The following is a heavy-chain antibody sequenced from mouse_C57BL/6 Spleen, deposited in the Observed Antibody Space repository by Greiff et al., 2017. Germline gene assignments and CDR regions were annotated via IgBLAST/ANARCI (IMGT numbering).Heavy chain of an antibody. V-gene: IGHV1-31*01. Sequence: EVQLQESGPELVKPGASVKISCKASGYSFTGYYMPWVKQSHGNILDWIGYIYPYNGVSSYNKKFKGKATLTVDKSSSTAYMELRSLTSEDSAVYYCARVGDGYCVGYAMDYWGQGTSVTVSS. CDR3: ARVGDGYCVGYAMDY. CDR1: GYSFTGYY. D-gene: IGHD2-3*01. CDR2: IYPYNGVS. J-gene: IGHJ4*01.